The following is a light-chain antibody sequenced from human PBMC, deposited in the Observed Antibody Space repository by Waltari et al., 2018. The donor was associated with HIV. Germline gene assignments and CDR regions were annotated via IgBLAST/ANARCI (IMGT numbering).Light chain of an antibody. CDR2: ETS. CDR3: QQYNSHSRT. V-gene: IGKV1-5*03. Sequence: DIQMTQSPSTVSASVGDTVTITCRASQSIGRWLAWYQQKPGEAPKLLIYETSTLKIGVPSIFSGSGSGTEFTLTVSRLQPEDFATYYCQQYNSHSRTFGQGTKVEIK. J-gene: IGKJ1*01. CDR1: QSIGRW.